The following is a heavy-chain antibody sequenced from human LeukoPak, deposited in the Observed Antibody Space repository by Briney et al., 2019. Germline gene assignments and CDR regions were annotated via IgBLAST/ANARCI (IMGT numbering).Heavy chain of an antibody. CDR2: IYYSGST. Sequence: PSETLSLTCTVSGGSISSYHWSWIRQPPGKGLECVGYIYYSGSTHYNPSLKSRVTISVDTSKNQFSLKLSSVTAADTAVYFCARARNYYDSSDYYYEGDAFDIWGQGTMVTVSS. D-gene: IGHD3-22*01. V-gene: IGHV4-59*01. J-gene: IGHJ3*02. CDR3: ARARNYYDSSDYYYEGDAFDI. CDR1: GGSISSYH.